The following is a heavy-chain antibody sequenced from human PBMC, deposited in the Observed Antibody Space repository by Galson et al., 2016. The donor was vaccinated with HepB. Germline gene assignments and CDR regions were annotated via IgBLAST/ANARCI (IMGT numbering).Heavy chain of an antibody. Sequence: LRLSCAVSGFTLSSCWMSWVRQAPGKGLEWIGSIYYSGRTYNNPSLKSRVTMSVDTSKNYFSLKLTSVTAADTAVYYCARQTITAAGDYWGQGTLVTVSS. V-gene: IGHV4-59*04. CDR1: GFTLSSCW. J-gene: IGHJ4*02. CDR2: IYYSGRT. D-gene: IGHD6-13*01. CDR3: ARQTITAAGDY.